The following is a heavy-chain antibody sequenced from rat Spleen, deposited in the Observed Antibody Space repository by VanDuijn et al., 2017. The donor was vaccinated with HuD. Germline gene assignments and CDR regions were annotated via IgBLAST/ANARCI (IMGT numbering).Heavy chain of an antibody. Sequence: EVQLVESGGGLVRPGRSLKLSCVASGFTFSDYYMAWVRQAPTKGLEWVATITNTGGSTYYPDSVKGRFTISRDNAKSTLYLQMNSLRSEDTATYYCTRERNWAFDHWGQGVMVTVSS. CDR2: ITNTGGST. V-gene: IGHV5-20*01. CDR1: GFTFSDYY. J-gene: IGHJ2*01. CDR3: TRERNWAFDH. D-gene: IGHD5-1*01.